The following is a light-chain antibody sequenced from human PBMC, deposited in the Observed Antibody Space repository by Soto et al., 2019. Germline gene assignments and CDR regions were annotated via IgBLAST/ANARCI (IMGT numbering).Light chain of an antibody. CDR3: QQYNSYSET. CDR1: QTISRR. CDR2: DAS. J-gene: IGKJ1*01. V-gene: IGKV1-5*01. Sequence: DIQMTQSPSTLSGSVGDRVTITCRASQTISRRLAWYQQKPAKAPKLLIYDASTFKSGVPSRFSGRGSGTEFTLTISSLQPDDFATYYCQQYNSYSETFGQGTKVDIK.